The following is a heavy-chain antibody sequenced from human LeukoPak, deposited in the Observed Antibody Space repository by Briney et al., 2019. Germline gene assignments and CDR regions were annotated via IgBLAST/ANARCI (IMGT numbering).Heavy chain of an antibody. D-gene: IGHD3-16*01. V-gene: IGHV3-23*01. CDR1: GFRFSDYT. CDR3: GKEGGA. Sequence: PGGSLRLSCAASGFRFSDYTMTWVRQAPGKGPEWVSAIGGRGGSTYYADPLGGRFTISRDNSKDMLYLQMNSLKVEDTATYYCGKEGGAWGQGTKVTVSS. J-gene: IGHJ5*02. CDR2: IGGRGGST.